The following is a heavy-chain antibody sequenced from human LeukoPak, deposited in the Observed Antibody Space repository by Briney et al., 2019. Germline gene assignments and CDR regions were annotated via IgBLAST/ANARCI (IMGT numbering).Heavy chain of an antibody. Sequence: SGGSLRLSCAVSGLTFSSSWMDWVRQAPGKGLEWVASINPDGNKKYSADSVKGRFTISRDNAENSLYLQMNSLRVEDTAFYYCARDLAYSRLDYWGQRMLVTVSS. V-gene: IGHV3-7*01. CDR1: GLTFSSSW. J-gene: IGHJ4*02. CDR2: INPDGNKK. CDR3: ARDLAYSRLDY. D-gene: IGHD5-18*01.